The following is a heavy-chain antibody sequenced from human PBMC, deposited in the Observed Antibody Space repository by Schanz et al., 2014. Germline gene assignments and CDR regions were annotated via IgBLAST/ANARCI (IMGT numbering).Heavy chain of an antibody. Sequence: QDQLLQSGAAVKKPGSSARVSCKASGGTLDTYKIAWVRQVPGQGHEWMARIISFLAVSNYAQDFQGRVTFTADRATSTVHMDLRSLISEDTGLYYCARAGRGYAYPLNSYPMDVWGQGTTVIVSS. CDR3: ARAGRGYAYPLNSYPMDV. J-gene: IGHJ6*02. V-gene: IGHV1-69*02. CDR2: IISFLAVS. CDR1: GGTLDTYK. D-gene: IGHD3-16*01.